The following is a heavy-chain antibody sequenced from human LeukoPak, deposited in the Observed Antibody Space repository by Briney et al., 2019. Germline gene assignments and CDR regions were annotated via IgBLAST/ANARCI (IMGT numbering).Heavy chain of an antibody. D-gene: IGHD3-3*01. CDR3: ARAHYAFWSGPSFYWFDP. CDR1: GGTFSSYA. V-gene: IGHV1-69*13. CDR2: IIPIFGTA. Sequence: SVKVSCKASGGTFSSYAISWVRQAPGQGLEWMGGIIPIFGTANYAQKFQGRVTITADESTSTAYMELSSLRSGDTAVYYCARAHYAFWSGPSFYWFDPWGQGTLVTVSS. J-gene: IGHJ5*02.